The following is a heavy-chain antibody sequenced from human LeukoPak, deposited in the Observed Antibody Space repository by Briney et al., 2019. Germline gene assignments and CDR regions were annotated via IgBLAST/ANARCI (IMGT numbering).Heavy chain of an antibody. CDR3: AKDPNYYDSSGSWFDD. CDR1: GFTFSSYG. D-gene: IGHD3-22*01. V-gene: IGHV3-30*02. CDR2: IRYDGSNK. Sequence: GGSLRLSCAASGFTFSSYGMHWVRQAPGKGLEWVAFIRYDGSNKYYADSVKGRFTISRDNSKNTLYLQMNSLRAEDTAVYYCAKDPNYYDSSGSWFDDWGQGTLVTVSS. J-gene: IGHJ4*02.